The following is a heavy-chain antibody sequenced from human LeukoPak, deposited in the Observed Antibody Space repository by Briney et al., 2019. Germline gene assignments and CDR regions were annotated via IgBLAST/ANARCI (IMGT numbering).Heavy chain of an antibody. J-gene: IGHJ5*02. V-gene: IGHV7-4-1*02. Sequence: GASVKVSCKASGYTFTSYAMNWVRQAPGQGLEWMGWINTNTGNPTYAQGFTGRFVFSLDTSVSTAYLQISSLKAEDTAVYYCATAPYGDYQRPYHNWFDPWGQGTLVTVSS. D-gene: IGHD4-17*01. CDR2: INTNTGNP. CDR1: GYTFTSYA. CDR3: ATAPYGDYQRPYHNWFDP.